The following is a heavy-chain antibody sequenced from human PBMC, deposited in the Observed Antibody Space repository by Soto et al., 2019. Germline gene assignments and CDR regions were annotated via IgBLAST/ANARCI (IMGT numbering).Heavy chain of an antibody. CDR1: GGTFSSYA. CDR3: ATKRGYCSGGSCYYYFDY. V-gene: IGHV1-69*12. D-gene: IGHD2-15*01. J-gene: IGHJ4*02. CDR2: IIPIFGTA. Sequence: QVQLVQSGAEVKKPGSSVKVSCKASGGTFSSYAISWVRQAPGQGLEWMGGIIPIFGTANYAQKFQGRVTITADESTSTAYMELSSLRSKDTAVYYCATKRGYCSGGSCYYYFDYWGQGTLVTVSS.